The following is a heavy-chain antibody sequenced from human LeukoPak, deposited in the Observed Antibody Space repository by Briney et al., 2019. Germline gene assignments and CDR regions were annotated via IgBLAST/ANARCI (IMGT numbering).Heavy chain of an antibody. D-gene: IGHD5-12*01. J-gene: IGHJ3*02. CDR3: ARGGGYDGPRAFDI. CDR1: GYTFTSYG. CDR2: INPNSGGT. Sequence: GASVKVSCKASGYTFTSYGISWVRQAPGQGLEWMGWINPNSGGTNYAQKFQGRVTMTRDTSISTAYMELSRLRSDDTAVYYCARGGGYDGPRAFDIWGQGTMVTVSS. V-gene: IGHV1-2*02.